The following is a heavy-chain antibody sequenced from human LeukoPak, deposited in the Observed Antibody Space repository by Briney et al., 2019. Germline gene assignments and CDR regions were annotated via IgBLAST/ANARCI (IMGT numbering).Heavy chain of an antibody. CDR3: ARDFLEFHLLETVVLSATIDH. CDR1: GFTVSSNY. CDR2: IKQDGSEK. D-gene: IGHD2-2*03. Sequence: PGGSLRLSCAASGFTVSSNYMSWVRQAPGKGLEWVANIKQDGSEKYYVDSVKGRFTISRDNAKNSLYLQMNSLRAEDTAVYYCARDFLEFHLLETVVLSATIDHWGQGTLVTVSS. V-gene: IGHV3-7*01. J-gene: IGHJ4*02.